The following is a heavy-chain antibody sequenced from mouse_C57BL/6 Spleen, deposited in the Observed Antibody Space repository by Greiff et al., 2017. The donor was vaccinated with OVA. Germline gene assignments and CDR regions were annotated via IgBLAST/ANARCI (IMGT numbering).Heavy chain of an antibody. Sequence: DVKLVESGGGLVKPGGSLKLSCAASGFTFSDYGMHWVRQAPEKGLEWVAYISSGSSTIYYADTVKGRFTISRDNAKNTLCLQMTSLRYEDTAMYYCARKVVTTRSYYAMDYWGQGTSVTVSS. CDR1: GFTFSDYG. CDR3: ARKVVTTRSYYAMDY. V-gene: IGHV5-17*01. J-gene: IGHJ4*01. D-gene: IGHD2-5*01. CDR2: ISSGSSTI.